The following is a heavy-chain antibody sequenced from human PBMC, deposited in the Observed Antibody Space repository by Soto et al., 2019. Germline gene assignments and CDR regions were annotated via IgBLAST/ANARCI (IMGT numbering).Heavy chain of an antibody. V-gene: IGHV4-34*01. CDR2: INHSGST. D-gene: IGHD3-10*01. CDR1: GGSFSGYY. CDR3: ASLLLRWYGDLCDLHSFDT. J-gene: IGHJ5*02. Sequence: SETLSLTCAVYGGSFSGYYWSWIRQPPGKGLEWIGEINHSGSTNYNPSLKSRVTISVDTSKNQFSLKLSSVTAADTAVYYCASLLLRWYGDLCDLHSFDTWGPGTPVTVSS.